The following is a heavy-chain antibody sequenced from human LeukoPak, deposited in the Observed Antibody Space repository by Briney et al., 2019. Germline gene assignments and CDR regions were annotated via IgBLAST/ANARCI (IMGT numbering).Heavy chain of an antibody. V-gene: IGHV3-30*04. J-gene: IGHJ4*02. Sequence: PGRSLRLSCAASGFTFSSYAMHWVRQAPGKGLEWVAVISYDGSNKYYADSVKGRFTISRDNSKNTLFLQMNSLRAEDTAVYYCARDREYYDILTGYKVSHYFDYWGQGTLVTVSS. CDR3: ARDREYYDILTGYKVSHYFDY. CDR1: GFTFSSYA. CDR2: ISYDGSNK. D-gene: IGHD3-9*01.